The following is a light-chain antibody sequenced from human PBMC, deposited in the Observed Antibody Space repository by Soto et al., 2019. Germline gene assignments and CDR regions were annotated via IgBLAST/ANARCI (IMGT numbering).Light chain of an antibody. J-gene: IGKJ4*01. V-gene: IGKV3-11*01. Sequence: EIVLTQSPATLSLSPGERATLSCRASQSVSSYLAWYQQKPGQAPRLLIYDASNRATGIPARFSGSGSGTDFTLTISSLAPEDLAVYYGQQRSNWPLTFGGGTKVEIK. CDR2: DAS. CDR1: QSVSSY. CDR3: QQRSNWPLT.